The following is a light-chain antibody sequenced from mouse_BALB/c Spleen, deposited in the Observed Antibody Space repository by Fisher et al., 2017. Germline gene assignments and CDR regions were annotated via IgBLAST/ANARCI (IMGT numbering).Light chain of an antibody. Sequence: IVLTQTTAIMSASPGEKVTMTCSASSSVSYMHWYQQKSGTSPKRWIYDTSKLASGVPARFSGSGSGTSYSLTISRMEAEDAATYYCQQFTSSPWTFGGGIKLEIK. CDR1: SSVSY. V-gene: IGKV4-59*01. CDR3: QQFTSSPWT. J-gene: IGKJ1*01. CDR2: DTS.